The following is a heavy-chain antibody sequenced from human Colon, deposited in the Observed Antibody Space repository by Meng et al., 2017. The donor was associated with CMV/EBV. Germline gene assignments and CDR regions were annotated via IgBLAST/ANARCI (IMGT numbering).Heavy chain of an antibody. CDR2: TKQDGTES. J-gene: IGHJ6*02. CDR1: GFTFSNYS. D-gene: IGHD1-20*01. Sequence: GESLKISCAASGFTFSNYSMSWVRQAPGKGLEWVANTKQDGTESYYVDSVKGRFIISRDNRNNSLYLQMNSLRVEDTAVYYCAREVGYNWDLGHPYGMDVWGQGTTVTVSS. V-gene: IGHV3-7*01. CDR3: AREVGYNWDLGHPYGMDV.